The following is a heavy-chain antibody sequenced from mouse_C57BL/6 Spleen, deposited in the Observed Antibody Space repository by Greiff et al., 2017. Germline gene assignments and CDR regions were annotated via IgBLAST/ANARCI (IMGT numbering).Heavy chain of an antibody. Sequence: EVQLVESGGGLVKPGGSLKLSCAASGFTFSSYAMSWVRQTPEKRLEWVATISDGGSYTYYPDNVKGRFTISRDNAKNNLYLQMSHLKSEDTAMYYCARGDYDYYYAMDYWGQGTSVTVSS. J-gene: IGHJ4*01. V-gene: IGHV5-4*01. CDR3: ARGDYDYYYAMDY. D-gene: IGHD2-4*01. CDR2: ISDGGSYT. CDR1: GFTFSSYA.